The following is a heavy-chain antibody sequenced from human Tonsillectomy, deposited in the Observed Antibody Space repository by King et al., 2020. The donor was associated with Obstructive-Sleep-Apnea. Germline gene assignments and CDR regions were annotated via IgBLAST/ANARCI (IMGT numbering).Heavy chain of an antibody. J-gene: IGHJ6*02. CDR2: IRSKDNNYAT. CDR3: TRPGGDASYYYGMDV. CDR1: GFIISGSA. Sequence: VQLVESGGGLVQPGGSLKLSCAASGFIISGSAMHWVRQASGKGLEWIGRIRSKDNNYATAYAASVKGRFTVSRDDSKNTAYLQMNSLKTEDTAVYYCTRPGGDASYYYGMDVWGQGATVTVSS. V-gene: IGHV3-73*02. D-gene: IGHD2-21*02.